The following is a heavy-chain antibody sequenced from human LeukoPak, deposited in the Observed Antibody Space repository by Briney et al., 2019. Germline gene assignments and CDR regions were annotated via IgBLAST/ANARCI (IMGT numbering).Heavy chain of an antibody. D-gene: IGHD1-20*01. Sequence: HPGGSLRLSCAASGFSFEAYGMYWVRQAPGKGLEWVSGITWNSDDMAYADSVKGRFTISRDNAKNCLYLQMNSLTVEDTALYYCTRVTSWITGFDYWGQGTLVTVSS. CDR2: ITWNSDDM. CDR3: TRVTSWITGFDY. CDR1: GFSFEAYG. J-gene: IGHJ4*02. V-gene: IGHV3-9*01.